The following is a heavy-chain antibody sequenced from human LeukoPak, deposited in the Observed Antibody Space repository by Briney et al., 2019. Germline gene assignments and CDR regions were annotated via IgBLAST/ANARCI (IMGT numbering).Heavy chain of an antibody. D-gene: IGHD3-22*01. J-gene: IGHJ4*02. CDR2: IYYRGST. V-gene: IGHV4-59*01. Sequence: ETLSLTCTVPGGSISSDYWSWIRQPPGKGLEWIGYIYYRGSTNYNPSLKSRVTISVDTSKNQFSLKLSSVTAADTAVYYCARLSGYSSGHYYSDYWGQGTLVTVSS. CDR3: ARLSGYSSGHYYSDY. CDR1: GGSISSDY.